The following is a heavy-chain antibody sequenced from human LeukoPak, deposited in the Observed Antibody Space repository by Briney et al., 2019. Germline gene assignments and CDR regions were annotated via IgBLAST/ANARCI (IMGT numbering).Heavy chain of an antibody. J-gene: IGHJ4*02. CDR1: GFTFSSHW. Sequence: GGSLRLSCEASGFTFSSHWMGWVRQAPGKGLEWVANINPAGSDTYNVYPVNGRFTFSRDNAKRSTFLQMNSLRVEETALYYYTKWGSAAHMEDWGQGTLVTVSS. CDR2: INPAGSDT. CDR3: TKWGSAAHMED. V-gene: IGHV3-7*03. D-gene: IGHD6-25*01.